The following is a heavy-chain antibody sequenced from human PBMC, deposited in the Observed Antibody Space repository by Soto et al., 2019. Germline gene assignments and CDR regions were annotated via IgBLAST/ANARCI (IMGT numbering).Heavy chain of an antibody. J-gene: IGHJ3*02. CDR1: GGYTRTGCSF. D-gene: IGHD3-22*01. Sequence: EALLITCTVAGGYTRTGCSFRCLLQQPPRRGVEWIGYIDDSGRTNYNPSLKSRVTMSVDTSKNQFSMKLSSVTAADTAVYYCARVMYYYDSSGAIYAFDIWGQGTMVTVSS. CDR3: ARVMYYYDSSGAIYAFDI. CDR2: IDDSGRT. V-gene: IGHV4-61*01.